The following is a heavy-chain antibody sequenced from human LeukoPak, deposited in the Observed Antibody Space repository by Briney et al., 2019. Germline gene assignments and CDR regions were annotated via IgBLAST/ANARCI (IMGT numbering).Heavy chain of an antibody. CDR2: IKQDGSEK. CDR1: GFTFSSYW. J-gene: IGHJ6*02. CDR3: ARGDRSSFLLAPFLYYSYGMDV. V-gene: IGHV3-7*04. Sequence: GGSLRLSCAASGFTFSSYWMSWVRQAPGKGLEWVANIKQDGSEKYYVDSVKGRFTISRDNAKNSLYLQMKSLRTQDTAVYYCARGDRSSFLLAPFLYYSYGMDVWGQGTTVTVSS. D-gene: IGHD3-22*01.